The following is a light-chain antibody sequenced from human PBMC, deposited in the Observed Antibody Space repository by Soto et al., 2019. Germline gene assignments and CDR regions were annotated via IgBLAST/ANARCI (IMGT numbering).Light chain of an antibody. J-gene: IGLJ2*01. V-gene: IGLV1-44*01. Sequence: QSVLTQPPSASGTPGQRVTISCSGSSSNIGSNPVNWYQQLPGTAPKLLIYTTNQRPSGVPDRFSGSKSGPSASLAISGLQSEDEADYYWAAWEDSLYGPVFRGGTKLTVL. CDR2: TTN. CDR3: AAWEDSLYGPV. CDR1: SSNIGSNP.